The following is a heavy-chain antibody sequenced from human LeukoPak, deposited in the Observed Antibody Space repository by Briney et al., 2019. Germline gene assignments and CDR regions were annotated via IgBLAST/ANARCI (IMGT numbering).Heavy chain of an antibody. Sequence: GESLKISCKGSGYSFTSYWIGWVRQMPGKGLEWMGIIYPGDSDTRYSPSFQGQATISADKSISTAYLQWSSLKASDTAMYYCARQYQYCSSTSCYRHEAFDIWGQGTMVTVSS. V-gene: IGHV5-51*01. CDR3: ARQYQYCSSTSCYRHEAFDI. CDR1: GYSFTSYW. J-gene: IGHJ3*02. D-gene: IGHD2-2*01. CDR2: IYPGDSDT.